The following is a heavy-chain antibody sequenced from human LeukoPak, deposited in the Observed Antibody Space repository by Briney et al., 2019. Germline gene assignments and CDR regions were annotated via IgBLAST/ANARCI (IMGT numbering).Heavy chain of an antibody. CDR1: GFTFSTYS. J-gene: IGHJ3*02. CDR3: ARDLRGRDGYNYQGPDAFDI. CDR2: LSSSSSYI. V-gene: IGHV3-21*01. Sequence: PGGSLRLSCAASGFTFSTYSMNWVRQAPGKGLEWVSSLSSSSSYIYYADSVKGRFTISRDNAKNSLYLQMNSLRAEDTAVYYCARDLRGRDGYNYQGPDAFDIWGQGTMVTVSS. D-gene: IGHD5-24*01.